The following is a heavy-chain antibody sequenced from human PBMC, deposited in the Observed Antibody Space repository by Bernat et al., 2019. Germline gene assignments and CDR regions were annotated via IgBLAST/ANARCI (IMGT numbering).Heavy chain of an antibody. J-gene: IGHJ4*02. CDR2: ISYDGSNK. CDR3: ANGPPSRAAVED. Sequence: QVQLVESGGGVVQPGRSLRLSCAASGFTFSSYGMHCVRQSPGKGLEWVAVISYDGSNKSYADSVQGRFTISRDKSKNTLYMQMHSLRAEDKAVYYCANGPPSRAAVEDWGQGTLVTVSS. CDR1: GFTFSSYG. D-gene: IGHD6-13*01. V-gene: IGHV3-30*18.